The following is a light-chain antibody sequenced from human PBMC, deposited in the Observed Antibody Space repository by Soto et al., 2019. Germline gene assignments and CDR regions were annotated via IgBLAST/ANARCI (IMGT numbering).Light chain of an antibody. CDR2: DAS. Sequence: DIQMTQSPSTLSASVGDRVTITCRASQSISSWLAWYQQKPGKAPKLLIYDASSLESGVPSRFSGSGSGTEFTLTISSLQPDDFAVYYCQQRNNWPRTFGQGTKVEIK. J-gene: IGKJ1*01. CDR3: QQRNNWPRT. V-gene: IGKV1-5*01. CDR1: QSISSW.